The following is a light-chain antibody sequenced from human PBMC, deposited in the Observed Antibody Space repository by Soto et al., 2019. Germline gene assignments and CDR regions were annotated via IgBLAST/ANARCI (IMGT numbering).Light chain of an antibody. CDR1: SSNIGSNY. CDR3: AAWDDSLSGPWV. Sequence: QSVPTQPPSASGTPGQRVTISCSGSSSNIGSNYVYWYQQLPGTAPKLLIYRNNQRPSGVPDRFSGSKSGTSASLAISGLRSEDEADYYCAAWDDSLSGPWVFGGGTQLTVL. J-gene: IGLJ3*02. CDR2: RNN. V-gene: IGLV1-47*01.